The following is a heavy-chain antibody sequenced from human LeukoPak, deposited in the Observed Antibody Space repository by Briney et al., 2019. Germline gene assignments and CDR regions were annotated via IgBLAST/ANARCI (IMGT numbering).Heavy chain of an antibody. D-gene: IGHD2-2*01. V-gene: IGHV4-34*01. CDR2: IYHSGST. Sequence: PSETLSLTCAVFGGSFSDYYWSWIRQPPGKGLEWIGYIYHSGSTYYNPSLKSRVIISVDRSKNQFSLKLSSVTAADTAVYYCASDRYCSSTSCYAPWGQGTMVTVSS. J-gene: IGHJ3*01. CDR1: GGSFSDYY. CDR3: ASDRYCSSTSCYAP.